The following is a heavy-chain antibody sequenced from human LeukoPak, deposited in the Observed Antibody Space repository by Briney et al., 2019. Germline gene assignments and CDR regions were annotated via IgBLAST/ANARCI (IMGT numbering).Heavy chain of an antibody. CDR3: AKDLRSTYYYDTSGYLL. J-gene: IGHJ4*02. V-gene: IGHV3-23*01. CDR1: GFTFSSYS. Sequence: GGSLRLSCAASGFTFSSYSMNWVRQAPGKGLEWVSAVSGNGDATYYADSVKGRFTTSRDNSKKTLYLQMNSLTAEDTAVYYCAKDLRSTYYYDTSGYLLWGQGTLVTVSS. CDR2: VSGNGDAT. D-gene: IGHD3-22*01.